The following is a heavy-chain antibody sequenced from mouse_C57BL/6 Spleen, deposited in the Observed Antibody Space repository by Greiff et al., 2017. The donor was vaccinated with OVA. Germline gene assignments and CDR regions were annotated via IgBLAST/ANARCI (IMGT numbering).Heavy chain of an antibody. D-gene: IGHD1-1*01. J-gene: IGHJ1*03. CDR1: GYTFTSYW. CDR3: AIEHSYSSGSSSWYFDD. V-gene: IGHV1-69*01. Sequence: QVQLQQPGAELVMPGASVKLSCKASGYTFTSYWMHWVKQRPGQGLEWIGEIDPSDGYTNYNQKFKGKATLTADKSSSTAYMQLSSLTSEDSAVYYCAIEHSYSSGSSSWYFDDWGTGTTVTVSS. CDR2: IDPSDGYT.